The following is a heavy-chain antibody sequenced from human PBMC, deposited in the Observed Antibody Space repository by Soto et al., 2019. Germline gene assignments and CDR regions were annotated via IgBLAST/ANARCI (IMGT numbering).Heavy chain of an antibody. J-gene: IGHJ4*02. CDR2: IYYSGST. Sequence: RQPPGKGLEWIGYIYYSGSTNYNPSLKSRVTISVDTSKNQFSLKLSSVTAADTAVYYCARLTVTTGVDYWGQGTLVTVSS. V-gene: IGHV4-59*08. D-gene: IGHD4-17*01. CDR3: ARLTVTTGVDY.